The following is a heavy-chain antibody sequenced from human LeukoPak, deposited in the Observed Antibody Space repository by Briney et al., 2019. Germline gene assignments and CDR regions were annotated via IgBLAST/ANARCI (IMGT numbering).Heavy chain of an antibody. CDR1: GFTFSSYS. CDR3: SSTRYCSSSSCNIAFDI. CDR2: VSISSNYI. J-gene: IGHJ3*02. Sequence: GWSVRVSCAASGFTFSSYSMNWVHQAPGKGRDGVSSVSISSNYIHDADSVKGRCTISRDTAGNSLYLQMNSLRADDTALYYFSSTRYCSSSSCNIAFDIWGQGTVATVSS. D-gene: IGHD2-15*01. V-gene: IGHV3-21*01.